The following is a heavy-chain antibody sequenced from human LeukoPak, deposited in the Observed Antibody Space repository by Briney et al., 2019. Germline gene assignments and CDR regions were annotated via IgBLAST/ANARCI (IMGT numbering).Heavy chain of an antibody. V-gene: IGHV1-2*02. J-gene: IGHJ4*02. D-gene: IGHD3-9*01. CDR1: GYTFTVYY. CDR2: INPKSGGT. CDR3: AKSPHILTGENLDY. Sequence: GASVRVSSEASGYTFTVYYMHCVPHAPGQGLEWMVYINPKSGGTNYTQKLQGRVTITRDTSITTAYMEMSTLRSADTPLFHCAKSPHILTGENLDYWGQGTLVTVSS.